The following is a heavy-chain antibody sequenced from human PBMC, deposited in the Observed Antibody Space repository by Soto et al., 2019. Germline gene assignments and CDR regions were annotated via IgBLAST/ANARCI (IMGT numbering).Heavy chain of an antibody. J-gene: IGHJ4*02. Sequence: PGGSLRLSCAASGFTFSSYAMSWVRQAPGKGLEWVSAISGSGGSTYYADSVKGRFSISRDNSRNTLHLQMNSLRAEDTAVYYCEILPSPTNTMNLVVMSKYFDYWGQGPLGSVS. CDR1: GFTFSSYA. CDR3: EILPSPTNTMNLVVMSKYFDY. D-gene: IGHD3-22*01. V-gene: IGHV3-23*01. CDR2: ISGSGGST.